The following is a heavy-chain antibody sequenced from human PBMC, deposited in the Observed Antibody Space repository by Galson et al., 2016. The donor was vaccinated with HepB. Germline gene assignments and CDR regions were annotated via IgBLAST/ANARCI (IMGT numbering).Heavy chain of an antibody. CDR3: ANMKRTSPYCSGTNCFSRLWGPPFDS. Sequence: SLRLSCAASGFIFSNYGMHWVRQAPGKGLEWVAVISYDGSFKYYADAVNGRFTISRDNSRSTLYLQMNSLRTEDTAVYYCANMKRTSPYCSGTNCFSRLWGPPFDSWGQGTLVTISS. D-gene: IGHD2-2*01. CDR2: ISYDGSFK. V-gene: IGHV3-30*18. J-gene: IGHJ4*02. CDR1: GFIFSNYG.